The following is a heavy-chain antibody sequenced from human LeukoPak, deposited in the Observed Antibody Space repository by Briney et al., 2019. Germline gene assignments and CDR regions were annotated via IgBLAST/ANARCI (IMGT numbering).Heavy chain of an antibody. CDR1: DDYFSSHY. CDR3: ARDLVTVTKGFDI. Sequence: SETLSLTCAVSDDYFSSHYWTWIRQPPGKGLEWIGNISYIGRTNYNPSLKSRVTISIDTSKNQFSLKLTSVTAADTAVYYCARDLVTVTKGFDIWGQGTMVSVSS. D-gene: IGHD4-17*01. J-gene: IGHJ3*02. CDR2: ISYIGRT. V-gene: IGHV4-59*11.